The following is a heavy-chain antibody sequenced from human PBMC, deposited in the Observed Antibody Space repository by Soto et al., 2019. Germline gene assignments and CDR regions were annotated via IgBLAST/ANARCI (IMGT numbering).Heavy chain of an antibody. CDR2: IFYSGNT. CDR3: ARHLYSGYSSGSFGY. Sequence: QLQLQESGPGLVKPSETLSLTCTVSDDSIGRSNYFWGWIRQPPGKGLEWIGNIFYSGNTHYNPSLTSRVTISLDTSNHHSSLRVSSVTAADTAVYYCARHLYSGYSSGSFGYWGPGALVIVSS. J-gene: IGHJ4*02. D-gene: IGHD6-19*01. CDR1: DDSIGRSNYF. V-gene: IGHV4-39*01.